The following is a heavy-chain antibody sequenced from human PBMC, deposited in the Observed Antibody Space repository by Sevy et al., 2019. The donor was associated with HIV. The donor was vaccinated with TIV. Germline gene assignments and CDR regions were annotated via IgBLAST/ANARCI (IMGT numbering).Heavy chain of an antibody. CDR1: GYSFTSYW. CDR2: IYPGDSDT. CDR3: ARHDPVGYCSITSCYSGDY. Sequence: GESLKISCKGSGYSFTSYWIGWVRQMPGKGLEWMGIIYPGDSDTRYSPSFQGQVTISADKSISTAYLQWSSLKASDTAMYYCARHDPVGYCSITSCYSGDYWGQGTLVTVSS. D-gene: IGHD2-2*02. V-gene: IGHV5-51*01. J-gene: IGHJ4*02.